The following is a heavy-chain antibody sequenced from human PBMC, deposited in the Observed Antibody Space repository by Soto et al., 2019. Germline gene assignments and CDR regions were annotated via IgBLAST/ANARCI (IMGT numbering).Heavy chain of an antibody. Sequence: PSETLSLTCAVYGGSFSGYYWTWIRQPPGTGLEWIGEISHSGSTNYNPSLKSRVTISVDTSKNQFSLKLTSVTAADTAVYYCAREGSYKNYYYYGMDVWGQGTTVTVSS. J-gene: IGHJ6*02. CDR1: GGSFSGYY. V-gene: IGHV4-34*01. CDR3: AREGSYKNYYYYGMDV. CDR2: ISHSGST. D-gene: IGHD2-15*01.